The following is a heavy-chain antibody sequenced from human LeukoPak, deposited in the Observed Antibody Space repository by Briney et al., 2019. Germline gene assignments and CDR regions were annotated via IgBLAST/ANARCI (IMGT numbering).Heavy chain of an antibody. CDR2: IYTSGST. J-gene: IGHJ4*02. CDR1: GGSISSGSYY. D-gene: IGHD1-1*01. V-gene: IGHV4-61*02. Sequence: PSETLSLTCTVSGGSISSGSYYWSWIRQPAGKGLEWIGRIYTSGSTNYNPSLKSRVTISVGTSKNQFSLKLSSVTAADTAVYYCARERYAVSYYFDYWGQGTLVTVSS. CDR3: ARERYAVSYYFDY.